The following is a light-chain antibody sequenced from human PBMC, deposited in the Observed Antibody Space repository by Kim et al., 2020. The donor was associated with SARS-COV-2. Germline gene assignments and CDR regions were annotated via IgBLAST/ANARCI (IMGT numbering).Light chain of an antibody. J-gene: IGLJ2*01. CDR2: RDS. CDR3: QVWDAATVA. Sequence: SYELTQPLSVSVALGQTARITCTGDNIRSKNVHWYQQKPGQAPVVVIYRDSMRPSGFLERFSGSNSGNTATLTITSAQAGDEADYYCQVWDAATVAFGGGTQLIVL. CDR1: NIRSKN. V-gene: IGLV3-9*01.